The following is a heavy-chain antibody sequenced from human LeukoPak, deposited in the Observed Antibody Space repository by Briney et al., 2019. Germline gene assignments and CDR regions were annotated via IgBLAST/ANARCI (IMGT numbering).Heavy chain of an antibody. Sequence: SETLSLTCTVSGGSISSSSYYWGWIRQPPGKGLEWIGSIYYSGSTYYNPSLKSRVTISVDTSKNQFSLKLSSVTAADTAVYYCARAPLYSSSWYYFDYWGQGTLVTVSS. J-gene: IGHJ4*02. D-gene: IGHD6-13*01. CDR3: ARAPLYSSSWYYFDY. V-gene: IGHV4-39*01. CDR2: IYYSGST. CDR1: GGSISSSSYY.